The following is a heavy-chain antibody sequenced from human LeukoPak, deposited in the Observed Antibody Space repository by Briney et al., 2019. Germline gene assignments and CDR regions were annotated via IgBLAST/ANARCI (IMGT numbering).Heavy chain of an antibody. V-gene: IGHV4-39*01. CDR3: ARTLVRGIIEFDF. CDR2: IYYSGRP. D-gene: IGHD3-10*01. J-gene: IGHJ4*02. Sequence: SETLSLTCIVSGGSISRSSHYWGWIRQPPGKGLEWIGSIYYSGRPYYNPALKSRLTISVDTSKNQLSLNLTSVTAADTAVYYCARTLVRGIIEFDFWGQGTLVTVSS. CDR1: GGSISRSSHY.